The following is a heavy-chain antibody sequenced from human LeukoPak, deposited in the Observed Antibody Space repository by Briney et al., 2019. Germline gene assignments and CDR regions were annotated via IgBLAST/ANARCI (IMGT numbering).Heavy chain of an antibody. CDR2: ITSGGDYI. V-gene: IGHV3-21*01. D-gene: IGHD3-9*01. J-gene: IGHJ4*02. Sequence: GGSLRLSCAASGFTFNTFNMNWVRQAPGKGLEWVSSITSGGDYIYYADSVKGRFTTSRDNAKNSLSLQLNSLRIEDTAVYYCARGHYDVLAASYKWTPDYWGQGTLVTVSS. CDR1: GFTFNTFN. CDR3: ARGHYDVLAASYKWTPDY.